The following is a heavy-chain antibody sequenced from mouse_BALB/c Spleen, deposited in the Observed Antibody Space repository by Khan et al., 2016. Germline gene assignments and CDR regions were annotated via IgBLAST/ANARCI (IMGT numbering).Heavy chain of an antibody. Sequence: VQLQESGAELAKPGASVKMSCKASGYTFTSYWMHWVKQRPGQGLEWIGYINPSTGYTEYNQKFKDKATLTADKSSSTAYMQLSSLISEDSAVYYCASYGSSYYYAMDYWGQGTSVTVSS. V-gene: IGHV1-7*01. CDR2: INPSTGYT. CDR1: GYTFTSYW. D-gene: IGHD1-1*01. CDR3: ASYGSSYYYAMDY. J-gene: IGHJ4*01.